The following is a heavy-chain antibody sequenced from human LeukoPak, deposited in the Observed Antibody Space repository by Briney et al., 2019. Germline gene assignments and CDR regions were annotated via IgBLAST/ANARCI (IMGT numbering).Heavy chain of an antibody. CDR3: AKDGVVVVPAAIGYYYYYYMDV. V-gene: IGHV3-43D*04. CDR1: GFTFDDYA. CDR2: ISWDGGST. J-gene: IGHJ6*03. Sequence: GSLRLSCAASGFTFDDYAMHWVRQAPGKGLEWVSLISWDGGSTYYADSVKGRFTISRDNSKNSLYLQMNSLRAEDTALYYCAKDGVVVVPAAIGYYYYYYMDVWGKGTTVTVSS. D-gene: IGHD2-2*02.